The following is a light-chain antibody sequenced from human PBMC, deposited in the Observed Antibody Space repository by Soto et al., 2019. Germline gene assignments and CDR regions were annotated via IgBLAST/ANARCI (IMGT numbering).Light chain of an antibody. J-gene: IGLJ3*02. CDR1: SGRVASNY. V-gene: IGLV6-57*04. CDR3: QSYDSPKEV. Sequence: NFMLTQPHSVSESPGKTVTISCTRSSGRVASNYVQWYQQRPGSAPTTVIFEDDQRPSGVPDQFSGSIDSSSNSAFLTISGLKTEDEADYYCQSYDSPKEVFGGGTQLTVL. CDR2: EDD.